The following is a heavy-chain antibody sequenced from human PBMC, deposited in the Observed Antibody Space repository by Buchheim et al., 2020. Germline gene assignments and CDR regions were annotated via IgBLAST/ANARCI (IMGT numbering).Heavy chain of an antibody. Sequence: QVQLVESGGGVVQPGRSLRLSCAASGFTFSSYAMHWVRQAPGKGLEWVAVISYVGSNKYYADSVKGRFTISRDNSKNTLYLQMNSLRAEDTAVYYCARGRGDSSSWYNWFDPWGQGTL. J-gene: IGHJ5*02. D-gene: IGHD6-13*01. CDR1: GFTFSSYA. V-gene: IGHV3-30-3*01. CDR2: ISYVGSNK. CDR3: ARGRGDSSSWYNWFDP.